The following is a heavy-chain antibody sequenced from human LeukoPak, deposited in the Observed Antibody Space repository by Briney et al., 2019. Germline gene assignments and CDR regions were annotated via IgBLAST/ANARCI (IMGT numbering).Heavy chain of an antibody. V-gene: IGHV4-59*01. CDR2: IYYSGST. CDR3: ARDGPLYDFWSGYYRADYYYYMDV. Sequence: SETLSLTCTVSGGSISSYYWSWIRQPPGKELEWIGYIYYSGSTNYNPSLKSRVTISVDTSKNKFSLKLSSVTAADTAVYYCARDGPLYDFWSGYYRADYYYYMDVWGKGTTVTVSS. D-gene: IGHD3-3*01. CDR1: GGSISSYY. J-gene: IGHJ6*03.